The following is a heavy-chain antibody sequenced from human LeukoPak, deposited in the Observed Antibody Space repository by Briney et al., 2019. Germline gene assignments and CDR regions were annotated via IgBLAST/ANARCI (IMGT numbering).Heavy chain of an antibody. V-gene: IGHV4-39*07. D-gene: IGHD4-17*01. CDR2: IYYSRST. J-gene: IGHJ5*02. CDR1: GGSISGSSYY. Sequence: PAETLSLTCTVSGGSISGSSYYWGWIRQPPGKGLESIVSIYYSRSTYYNPSLKSRVTISLDTSKDQFSLKLTSVTAADTAVYYCARESGGYGDYHHWGQGTLVTVSS. CDR3: ARESGGYGDYHH.